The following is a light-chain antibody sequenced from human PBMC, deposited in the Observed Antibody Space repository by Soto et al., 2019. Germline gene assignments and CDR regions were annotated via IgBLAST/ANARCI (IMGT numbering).Light chain of an antibody. J-gene: IGKJ1*01. CDR3: QQLNSYPQ. CDR1: QGISSY. CDR2: AAS. Sequence: DIQLTQSPSFLSASVGDRVTITCRASQGISSYLAWYQQKPGKAPKLLIYAASTLQSGVPSRFSGSGSGTEFTLTISSLQPEDFATYYCQQLNSYPQIGQGTKVEIK. V-gene: IGKV1-9*01.